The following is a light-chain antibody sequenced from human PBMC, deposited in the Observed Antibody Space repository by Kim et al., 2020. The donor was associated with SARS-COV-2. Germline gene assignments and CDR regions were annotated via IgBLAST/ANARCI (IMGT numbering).Light chain of an antibody. CDR1: SSDVGAYNY. J-gene: IGLJ1*01. CDR3: SSYIVTSSRYI. Sequence: SITISCNGSSSDVGAYNYVSWYQQYPGKAPKLMIYDVSNRPSGVSNRLSGSKSGNTASLTISGLQAEDEAEYYCSSYIVTSSRYIFGTGTKVTVL. CDR2: DVS. V-gene: IGLV2-14*03.